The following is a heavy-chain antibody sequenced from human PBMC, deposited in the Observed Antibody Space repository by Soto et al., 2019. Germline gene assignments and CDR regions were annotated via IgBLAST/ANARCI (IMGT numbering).Heavy chain of an antibody. CDR3: ARRLYYYYGMDV. Sequence: QVQLQQWGAGLLKPSETLSLTCAVHGGSFSDYYWSWIRQPPGKGLEWMGEIDHSGGTNYNPSLKSRVTISVDTSKDQVSLKLSSVTAADTALYFCARRLYYYYGMDVWGQGTTVTVSS. V-gene: IGHV4-34*01. CDR1: GGSFSDYY. J-gene: IGHJ6*02. CDR2: IDHSGGT.